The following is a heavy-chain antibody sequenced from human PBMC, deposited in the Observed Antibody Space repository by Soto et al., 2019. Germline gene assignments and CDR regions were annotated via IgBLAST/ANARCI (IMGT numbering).Heavy chain of an antibody. CDR1: GFXFSNAW. CDR3: AHLLRGGGYNSYLDY. D-gene: IGHD5-12*01. J-gene: IGHJ4*02. Sequence: GGSLXLSCAASGFXFSNAWMTWVRQAPGKGLEWVGHVKSKTDGGTTDYAAPVKGRFTISRDDSENTVYLQMNSLKTEDTAVYYCAHLLRGGGYNSYLDYWGQGTLVTVSS. V-gene: IGHV3-15*01. CDR2: VKSKTDGGTT.